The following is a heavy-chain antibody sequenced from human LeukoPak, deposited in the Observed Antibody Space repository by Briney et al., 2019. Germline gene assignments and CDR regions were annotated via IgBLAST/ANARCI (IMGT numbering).Heavy chain of an antibody. D-gene: IGHD6-13*01. CDR3: ARDKAGMDV. CDR2: IYYSGST. Sequence: SETLSLTCTVSGGSISSYYWSRIRQPPGKGLEWIGYIYYSGSTNYNPSLKSRVTISVDTSKNQFSLKLSSVTAADTAVYYCARDKAGMDVWGKGTTVTVSS. CDR1: GGSISSYY. J-gene: IGHJ6*03. V-gene: IGHV4-59*01.